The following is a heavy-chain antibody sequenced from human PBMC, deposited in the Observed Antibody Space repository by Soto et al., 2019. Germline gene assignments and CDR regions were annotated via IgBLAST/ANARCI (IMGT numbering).Heavy chain of an antibody. CDR3: ARAGVYSSSSGGYYFDY. V-gene: IGHV1-69*13. Sequence: GASVKVSFKASGGTFSSYAISWVRKAPGQGLEWMGGIIPIFGTANYAQKFQGRVTITADESTSTAYMELSSLRSEDTAVYYCARAGVYSSSSGGYYFDYWGQGTLVTVSS. D-gene: IGHD6-6*01. CDR1: GGTFSSYA. J-gene: IGHJ4*02. CDR2: IIPIFGTA.